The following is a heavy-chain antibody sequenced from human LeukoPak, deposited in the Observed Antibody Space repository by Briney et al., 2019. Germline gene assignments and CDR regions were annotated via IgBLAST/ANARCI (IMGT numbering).Heavy chain of an antibody. CDR3: ARVSPSGSYYFDY. D-gene: IGHD1-26*01. Sequence: TGGSLRLSCAASGFTFRSYSMNWVRQAPGKGLDWVSAVSGSGGSTYYADSVKGRFTISRDNSESTVTLQMYSLRAEDTAVYYCARVSPSGSYYFDYWGQGTLVTVSS. CDR1: GFTFRSYS. CDR2: VSGSGGST. J-gene: IGHJ4*02. V-gene: IGHV3-23*01.